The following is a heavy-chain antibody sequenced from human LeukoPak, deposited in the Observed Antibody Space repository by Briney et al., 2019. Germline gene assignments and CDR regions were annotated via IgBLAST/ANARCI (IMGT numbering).Heavy chain of an antibody. CDR3: TRGSSGRRDN. Sequence: GASVTVSCTASGYTFTSCDINWVRQAAGQGLEWMGWMNPNSGNTGYGQSFQGRITMTRDISIGTAYMELSNLTSEDTAIYYCTRGSSGRRDNWGQGTLVTVSA. J-gene: IGHJ4*02. D-gene: IGHD6-19*01. CDR2: MNPNSGNT. V-gene: IGHV1-8*01. CDR1: GYTFTSCD.